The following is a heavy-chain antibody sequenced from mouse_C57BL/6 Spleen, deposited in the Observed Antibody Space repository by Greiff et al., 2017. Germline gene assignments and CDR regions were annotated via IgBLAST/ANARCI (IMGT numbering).Heavy chain of an antibody. Sequence: VQLKQSGPELVKPGASVKISCKASGYTFTDYYMNWVKQSHGKSLEWIGDINPNNGGTSYNQKFKGKATLTVDKSSSTAYMELRSLTSEDSAVYYCARGGAQAHYFDYWGQGTTLTVSS. CDR3: ARGGAQAHYFDY. J-gene: IGHJ2*01. V-gene: IGHV1-26*01. CDR1: GYTFTDYY. CDR2: INPNNGGT. D-gene: IGHD3-2*02.